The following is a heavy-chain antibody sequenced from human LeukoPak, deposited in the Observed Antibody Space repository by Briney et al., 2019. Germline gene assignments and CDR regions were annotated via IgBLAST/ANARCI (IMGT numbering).Heavy chain of an antibody. V-gene: IGHV4-34*01. Sequence: SETLSLTCAVYGGSFSGYSWTWIRRPPGKGLEWIGEINPSGSTNYNPSLKSRVTISVDTSKNQFSLKLSSVTAADTAVYYCRSSWGAAAGTTCIAFDIWGQGTMVTVSS. CDR3: RSSWGAAAGTTCIAFDI. CDR1: GGSFSGYS. D-gene: IGHD6-13*01. J-gene: IGHJ3*02. CDR2: INPSGST.